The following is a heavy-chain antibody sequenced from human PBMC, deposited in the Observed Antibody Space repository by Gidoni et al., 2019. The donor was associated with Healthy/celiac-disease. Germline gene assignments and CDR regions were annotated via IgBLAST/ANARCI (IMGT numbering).Heavy chain of an antibody. D-gene: IGHD1-7*01. Sequence: EVQLLESGGGLVQPGGSLRLACAASGCTFSSYAMSWVRQAPGKGLEWVSAISGSGGSTYYADSVKGRFTISRDNSKNTLYLQMNSLRAEDTAVYYCAKDRVIPGTTIRYYYYGMDVWGQGTTVTVSS. CDR2: ISGSGGST. CDR1: GCTFSSYA. CDR3: AKDRVIPGTTIRYYYYGMDV. V-gene: IGHV3-23*01. J-gene: IGHJ6*02.